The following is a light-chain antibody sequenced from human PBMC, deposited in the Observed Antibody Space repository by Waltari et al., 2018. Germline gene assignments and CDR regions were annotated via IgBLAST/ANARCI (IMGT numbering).Light chain of an antibody. V-gene: IGLV4-69*01. J-gene: IGLJ3*02. CDR3: QTGGHGTWV. Sequence: QLVLTQSPSASASLGASVKLTCTLSSGNSSNVIAWHQQQPLKGPRYLMKVNSDGSHRKGDDIPDRFSGSSSGAERYLTISSLQSEDEADYYCQTGGHGTWVFGGGTKLTVL. CDR2: VNSDGSH. CDR1: SGNSSNV.